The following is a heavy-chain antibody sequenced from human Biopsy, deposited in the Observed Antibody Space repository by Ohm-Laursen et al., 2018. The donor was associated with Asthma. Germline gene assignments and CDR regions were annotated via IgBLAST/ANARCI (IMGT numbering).Heavy chain of an antibody. D-gene: IGHD1-26*01. CDR2: ISWNSGSI. Sequence: SLRLSCAASGFTFSSYSMHWVRQAPGKGLEWVSGISWNSGSIGYADSVKGRFTISRDDAKNSLYLQMNSLRAEDTALYYCAKGEWELLEANFDYWGQGTLVTVSS. V-gene: IGHV3-9*01. CDR3: AKGEWELLEANFDY. J-gene: IGHJ4*02. CDR1: GFTFSSYS.